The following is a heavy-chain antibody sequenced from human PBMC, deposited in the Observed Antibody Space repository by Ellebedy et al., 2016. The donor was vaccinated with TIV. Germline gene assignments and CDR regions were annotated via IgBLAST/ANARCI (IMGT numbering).Heavy chain of an antibody. CDR2: IMSSGSTI. J-gene: IGHJ4*02. D-gene: IGHD2-2*02. V-gene: IGHV3-48*01. CDR1: GFTFSGSS. Sequence: GGSLRLSXAASGFTFSGSSMNWVRQAPGKGLEWISYIMSSGSTIHYADSVKGRFTISRDNSQSTLYLHMNSLRADDTAVYYCARDPDTSSKVDYWGQGTLVTVSS. CDR3: ARDPDTSSKVDY.